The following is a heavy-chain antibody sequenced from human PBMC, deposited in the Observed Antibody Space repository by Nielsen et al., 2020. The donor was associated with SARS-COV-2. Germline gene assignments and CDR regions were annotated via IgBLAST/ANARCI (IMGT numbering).Heavy chain of an antibody. CDR1: GGSISSYY. CDR3: ATYSSSSYYYYYMDV. D-gene: IGHD6-6*01. CDR2: VYYSGST. Sequence: SETLSLTCTVSGGSISSYYWSWIRQPPGKGLEWIGYVYYSGSTNYNPSLKSRVSISVDTSKNQFSLKLSSVTAADTAVYYCATYSSSSYYYYYMDVWGKGTTVSVSS. J-gene: IGHJ6*03. V-gene: IGHV4-59*01.